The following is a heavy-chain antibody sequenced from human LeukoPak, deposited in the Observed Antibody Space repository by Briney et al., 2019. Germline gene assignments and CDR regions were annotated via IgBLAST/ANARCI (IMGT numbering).Heavy chain of an antibody. CDR2: ISSSSSYI. CDR3: ARGPFRYYDSSGFYYMDV. D-gene: IGHD3-22*01. Sequence: GGSLRLSCAASGFTFSSYSMNWVRQAPGRGLEWVSSISSSSSYIYYADSVKGRFTISRDNAKNSLYLQMNGLRAEDTAVYYCARGPFRYYDSSGFYYMDVWGKGTTVTVSS. J-gene: IGHJ6*03. CDR1: GFTFSSYS. V-gene: IGHV3-21*01.